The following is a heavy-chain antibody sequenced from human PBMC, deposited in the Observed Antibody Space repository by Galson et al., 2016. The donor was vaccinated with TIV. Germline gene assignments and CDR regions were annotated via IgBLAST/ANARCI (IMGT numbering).Heavy chain of an antibody. CDR2: ILPIFGAA. V-gene: IGHV1-69*01. Sequence: QAPGQGLEWMGGILPIFGAATYAQKFQGRVTITADESTNTAYMELSSLKSDDTAMYYCARPSSSCRGCSYYYMDVWGKGTTVTVSS. D-gene: IGHD6-19*01. J-gene: IGHJ6*03. CDR3: ARPSSSCRGCSYYYMDV.